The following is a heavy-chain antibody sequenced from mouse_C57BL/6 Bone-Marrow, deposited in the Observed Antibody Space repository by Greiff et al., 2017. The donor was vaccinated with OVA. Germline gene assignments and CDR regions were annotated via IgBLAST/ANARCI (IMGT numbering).Heavy chain of an antibody. V-gene: IGHV1-26*01. D-gene: IGHD1-1*01. CDR3: ARDYYGSSWYFDV. CDR1: GYTFTDYY. CDR2: INPNNGVT. Sequence: EVQLQQSGPELVKPGASVKISCKASGYTFTDYYMNWVKQSHGKSLEWIGDINPNNGVTRYNQKLKGKATLTVDKSSSTAYMELRSLTYEDSAVYYCARDYYGSSWYFDVWGTGTTVTVSS. J-gene: IGHJ1*03.